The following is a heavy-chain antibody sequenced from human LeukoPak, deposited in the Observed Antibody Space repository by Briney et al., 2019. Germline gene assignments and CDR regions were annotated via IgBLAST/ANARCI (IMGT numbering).Heavy chain of an antibody. CDR1: GYTFTRYG. CDR3: AREAQRIRIFGVVTPEPSASVDN. V-gene: IGHV1-18*01. J-gene: IGHJ4*02. Sequence: ASVKVSCKASGYTFTRYGISWVREAPGQGLECMGWISAYNGNTNYAQKLQGRVTMTTETSTSTAYMALRSLRSDATAVYYCAREAQRIRIFGVVTPEPSASVDNWGQGTLVTVSS. D-gene: IGHD3-3*01. CDR2: ISAYNGNT.